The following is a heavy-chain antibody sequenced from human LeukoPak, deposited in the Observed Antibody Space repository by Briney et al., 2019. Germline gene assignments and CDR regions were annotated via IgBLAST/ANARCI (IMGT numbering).Heavy chain of an antibody. CDR2: IYYSGST. CDR3: ARRRVVGAFDI. D-gene: IGHD3-10*01. J-gene: IGHJ3*02. CDR1: GGSISSYY. V-gene: IGHV4-59*12. Sequence: SETLSLTCTVSGGSISSYYWSWIRQPPGKGLEWIGYIYYSGSTNYNPSLKSRVTISVDTSKNQFSLKLSSVTAADTAVYYRARRRVVGAFDIWGQGTMVTVSS.